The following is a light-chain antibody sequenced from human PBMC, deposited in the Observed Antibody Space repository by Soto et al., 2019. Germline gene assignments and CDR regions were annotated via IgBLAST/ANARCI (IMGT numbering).Light chain of an antibody. J-gene: IGKJ1*01. CDR2: GAF. V-gene: IGKV3-20*01. CDR3: QQYGSSPRT. CDR1: QSVSSCF. Sequence: EIVLTQSPGTLSLSPGERGTLSCRASQSVSSCFLAWYQQKPGQATRLLIYGAFNRTTGIPDRFRGSGSGTDFTLTISRLEPEDFAAYFCQQYGSSPRTFGQGTKVEIK.